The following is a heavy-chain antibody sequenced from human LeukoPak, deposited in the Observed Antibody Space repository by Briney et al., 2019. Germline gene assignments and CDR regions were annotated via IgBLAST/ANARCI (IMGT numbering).Heavy chain of an antibody. CDR3: AELGITMIGGV. CDR1: GFTFSSYE. J-gene: IGHJ6*04. CDR2: ISSSGSTI. V-gene: IGHV3-48*03. D-gene: IGHD3-10*02. Sequence: GGSLRLSCAASGFTFSSYEMNWVRQAPGKGLEGVSYISSSGSTIYYADSVKGRFTISRDNDKNSLYLQMNSLRAEDTAVYYCAELGITMIGGVWGKGTTVTISS.